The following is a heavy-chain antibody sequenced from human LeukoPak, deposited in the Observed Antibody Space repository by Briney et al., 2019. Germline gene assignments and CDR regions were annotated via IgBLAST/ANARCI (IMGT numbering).Heavy chain of an antibody. D-gene: IGHD1-20*01. J-gene: IGHJ4*02. CDR1: GGSISSSIYY. Sequence: SETLSLTCTVSGGSISSSIYYWGWIRQPPGKGLEWIGSIYYSGSTYYNPSLKSRVTISVDTSKNQFSLKLSSVTAADTAVYYCAREAYNWIFFDYWGQGTLVTVSS. CDR2: IYYSGST. CDR3: AREAYNWIFFDY. V-gene: IGHV4-39*07.